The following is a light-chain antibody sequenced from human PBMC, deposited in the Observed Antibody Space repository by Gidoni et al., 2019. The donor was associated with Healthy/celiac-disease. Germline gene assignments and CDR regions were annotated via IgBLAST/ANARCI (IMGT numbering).Light chain of an antibody. J-gene: IGKJ2*04. V-gene: IGKV1-33*01. CDR1: QDISNY. Sequence: DIQMTQSPSSLSASVGDRVTITCQASQDISNYLNWYQQKPGKAPKLLIYDASNLETGVPSRFSGSGSGTDFTFTISSLQPEDIATSYCQQYDNLPCSFGQGTKLEI. CDR3: QQYDNLPCS. CDR2: DAS.